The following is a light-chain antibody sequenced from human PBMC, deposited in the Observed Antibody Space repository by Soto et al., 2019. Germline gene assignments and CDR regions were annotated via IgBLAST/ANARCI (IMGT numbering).Light chain of an antibody. CDR3: QQLNSNPLT. CDR2: AAS. V-gene: IGKV1-9*01. J-gene: IGKJ4*01. CDR1: QGISSY. Sequence: IQLTQSPSSLSASVGDRVTITCRASQGISSYLAWYQQKPGKAPKLLIYAASTLQSGVPSRFSGSGSGTDVTLTISSLQPEDFATYYCQQLNSNPLTFGGGTKVEIK.